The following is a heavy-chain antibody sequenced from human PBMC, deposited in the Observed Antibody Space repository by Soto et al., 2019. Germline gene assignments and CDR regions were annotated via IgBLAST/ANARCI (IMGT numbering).Heavy chain of an antibody. J-gene: IGHJ5*02. CDR3: ARDPQDIVLVPAATMEPYNWFDP. CDR1: GGTFSSYA. V-gene: IGHV1-69*13. Sequence: GASVKVSCKASGGTFSSYAISWVRQAPGQGLEWMGGIIPIFGTANYAQKFQGRVTITADESTSTAYMELSSLRSEDTAVYYCARDPQDIVLVPAATMEPYNWFDPWGQGTLVTVSS. D-gene: IGHD2-2*01. CDR2: IIPIFGTA.